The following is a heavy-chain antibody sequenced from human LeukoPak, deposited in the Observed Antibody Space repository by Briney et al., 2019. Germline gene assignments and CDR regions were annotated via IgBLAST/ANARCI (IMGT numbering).Heavy chain of an antibody. V-gene: IGHV6-1*01. Sequence: SQTLSLTFAISGDSVSSNSATWNWIRQSPSRGLEWLGRTYYRSKWYNDYAVAVKSRITINPDTSKNQFSLQLHSVTPEDTAVYYCARASLGSSWPSFDYWGQGTLVTVSS. J-gene: IGHJ4*02. CDR2: TYYRSKWYN. D-gene: IGHD6-13*01. CDR3: ARASLGSSWPSFDY. CDR1: GDSVSSNSAT.